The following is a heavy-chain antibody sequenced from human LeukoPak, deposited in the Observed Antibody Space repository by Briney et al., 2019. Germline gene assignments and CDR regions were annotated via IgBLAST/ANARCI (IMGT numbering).Heavy chain of an antibody. CDR3: ARHAYGGRAFDI. J-gene: IGHJ3*02. D-gene: IGHD4-23*01. V-gene: IGHV4-59*08. CDR1: GGSISSYY. CDR2: IYYSGST. Sequence: PSETLPLTCTVSGGSISSYYWSWIGQPPGKGLEWIGYIYYSGSTNYNPSLKSRVTISVDTSKNQFSLKLSSVTAADTAVYYCARHAYGGRAFDIWGQGTMVTVSS.